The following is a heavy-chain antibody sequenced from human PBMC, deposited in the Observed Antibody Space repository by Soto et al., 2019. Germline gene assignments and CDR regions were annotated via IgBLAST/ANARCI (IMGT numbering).Heavy chain of an antibody. V-gene: IGHV4-31*03. J-gene: IGHJ4*02. D-gene: IGHD6-13*01. Sequence: SETLSLTCTVSGGSLSSGSYYWSWIRQHPGKGLEWIGYIYYSGSTYYNPSLKSRVTISVDTSKNQFSLKLSSVTAADTAVYYCARGGIAAAGIVDYWCQGTLVT. CDR2: IYYSGST. CDR1: GGSLSSGSYY. CDR3: ARGGIAAAGIVDY.